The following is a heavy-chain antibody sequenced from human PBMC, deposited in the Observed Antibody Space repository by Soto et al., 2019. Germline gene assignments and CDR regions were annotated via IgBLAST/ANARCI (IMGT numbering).Heavy chain of an antibody. CDR2: ISGSGGST. D-gene: IGHD3-3*01. J-gene: IGHJ3*02. CDR3: AKETNYDFWSGYRAFDI. Sequence: GGSLRLSCAASGFTFSSYAMSWVRQAPGKGLEWVSAISGSGGSTYYADSVKGRFTISRDNSKNTLYLQMNSLRAEDTAVYYCAKETNYDFWSGYRAFDIWGQGTMVTVSS. CDR1: GFTFSSYA. V-gene: IGHV3-23*01.